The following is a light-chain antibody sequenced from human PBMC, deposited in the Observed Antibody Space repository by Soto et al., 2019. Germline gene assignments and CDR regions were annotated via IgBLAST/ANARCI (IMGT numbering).Light chain of an antibody. Sequence: QSVLTQPPSASGTPGQRVTISCSGSSSNIGKHYVYWYQQLPGTAPKLLIYRNNQRPSGVPDRFSGSKSGTSASLAISGLRSEDEADYYCAAWDDSLSGHVVIGGGTKLTVL. CDR3: AAWDDSLSGHVV. V-gene: IGLV1-47*01. CDR1: SSNIGKHY. CDR2: RNN. J-gene: IGLJ2*01.